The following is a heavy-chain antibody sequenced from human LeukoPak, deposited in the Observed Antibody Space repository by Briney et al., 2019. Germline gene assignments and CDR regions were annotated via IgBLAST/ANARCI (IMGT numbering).Heavy chain of an antibody. CDR2: IYSGGST. CDR3: GREILPSYAFDI. V-gene: IGHV3-66*01. J-gene: IGHJ3*02. Sequence: GGSLRLSCAASGFTVSSNFMSWDRQAPGKGLEWVSAIYSGGSTYYADSVKGRFTISRDISKNTLFFEMNSLGAEDTAVYYCGREILPSYAFDIWGQGTMVTVSS. CDR1: GFTVSSNF. D-gene: IGHD2/OR15-2a*01.